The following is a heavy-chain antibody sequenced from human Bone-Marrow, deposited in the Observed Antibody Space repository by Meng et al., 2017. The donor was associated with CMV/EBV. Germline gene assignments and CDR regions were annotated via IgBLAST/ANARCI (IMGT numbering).Heavy chain of an antibody. J-gene: IGHJ5*02. CDR3: ARDREAARPGWFDP. Sequence: QVQLAQSRAEVKRHGASGKVYCKAAGYSFSTYGINWVRQAPGQGLEWMGWISAYNGDTNYAQKFQGRVSMTTDTSTSTAYMEVRSLRSDDSGIYYCARDREAARPGWFDPWGQGTLVTVSS. CDR1: GYSFSTYG. CDR2: ISAYNGDT. D-gene: IGHD6-6*01. V-gene: IGHV1-18*01.